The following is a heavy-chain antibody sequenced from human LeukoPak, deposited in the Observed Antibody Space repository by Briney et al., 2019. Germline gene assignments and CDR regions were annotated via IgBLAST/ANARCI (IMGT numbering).Heavy chain of an antibody. J-gene: IGHJ4*02. CDR3: ARDSIVGATTLDY. CDR1: GGTFITYA. Sequence: SVKVSCKASGGTFITYAISWVRQAPGQGLEWMGRIIPILGITNYAQKFQGRVTITADKSTNTAYMELSNLRSEDTAVYYCARDSIVGATTLDYWGQGTLVTVSS. CDR2: IIPILGIT. V-gene: IGHV1-69*04. D-gene: IGHD1-26*01.